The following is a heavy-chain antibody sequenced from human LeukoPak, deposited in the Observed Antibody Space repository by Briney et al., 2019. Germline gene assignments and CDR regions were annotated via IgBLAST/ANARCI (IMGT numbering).Heavy chain of an antibody. CDR2: INPNSGGT. CDR1: GYTFTGYY. D-gene: IGHD1-26*01. CDR3: ARDRVRSYSGSYYGY. Sequence: ASVKLSCKASGYTFTGYYMHWVRQAPGQGLERMGWINPNSGGTNYAQKFQGRVTMTRDTSISTAYMELSRLRSDDTAVYYCARDRVRSYSGSYYGYWGQGTLVTVSS. V-gene: IGHV1-2*02. J-gene: IGHJ4*02.